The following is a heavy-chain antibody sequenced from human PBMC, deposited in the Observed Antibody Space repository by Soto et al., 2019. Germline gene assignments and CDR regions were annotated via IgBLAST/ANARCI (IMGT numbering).Heavy chain of an antibody. Sequence: QVQLVESGGGVVQPGRSLRLSCAASGFTFSSYGMHWVRQAPGKGLEWVAVISYDGSNKYYADSVKGRFTISRDNSKSTLDLQMNILRDEDTAVYYCAEGTGTHFDSWGQGTLVTVSS. J-gene: IGHJ4*02. CDR3: AEGTGTHFDS. D-gene: IGHD3-10*01. V-gene: IGHV3-30*18. CDR2: ISYDGSNK. CDR1: GFTFSSYG.